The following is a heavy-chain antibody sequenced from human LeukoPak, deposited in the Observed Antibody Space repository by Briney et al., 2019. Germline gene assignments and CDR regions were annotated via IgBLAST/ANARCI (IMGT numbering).Heavy chain of an antibody. CDR3: ARVGATTVDY. D-gene: IGHD1-26*01. CDR1: GGSISSYY. Sequence: SETLSLTCTVSGGSISSYYWSWIRQPPGKGLERIGEINHSGSTNYNPSLKSRVTISVDTSKNQFSLKLSSVTAADTAVYYCARVGATTVDYWGQGTLVTVSS. J-gene: IGHJ4*02. CDR2: INHSGST. V-gene: IGHV4-34*01.